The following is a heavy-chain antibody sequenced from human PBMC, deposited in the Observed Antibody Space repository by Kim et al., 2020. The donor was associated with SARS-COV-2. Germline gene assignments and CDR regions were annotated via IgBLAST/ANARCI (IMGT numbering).Heavy chain of an antibody. D-gene: IGHD6-19*01. V-gene: IGHV1-8*01. J-gene: IGHJ4*02. Sequence: YAQKFQGRVTMTRNTSIGTAYMELSSLRSEDTAVYYCAREPGIAVEGGGYWGQGTLVTVSS. CDR3: AREPGIAVEGGGY.